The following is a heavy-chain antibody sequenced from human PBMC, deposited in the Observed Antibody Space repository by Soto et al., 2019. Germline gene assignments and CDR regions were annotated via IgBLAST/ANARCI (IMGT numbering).Heavy chain of an antibody. CDR2: ISSSSSYI. V-gene: IGHV3-21*01. Sequence: EVQLVESGGGLVKPGGSLRLSCAASGFTFSSYSMNWVRQAPGRGLEWVSSISSSSSYIYYADSVKGRFTISRDNAKNSLSLQMTSLRAEDTAVYYCARGITMIVVGVFDYWGQGTLVTVSS. CDR3: ARGITMIVVGVFDY. CDR1: GFTFSSYS. J-gene: IGHJ4*02. D-gene: IGHD3-22*01.